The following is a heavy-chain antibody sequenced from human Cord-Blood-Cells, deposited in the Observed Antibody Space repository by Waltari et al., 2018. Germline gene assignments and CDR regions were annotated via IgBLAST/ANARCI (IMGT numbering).Heavy chain of an antibody. Sequence: QGQLQQWGAGLLKPSETLSLTCAVYGGSFSGYYWSWIRQPPGKGLEWIGEINHSGSTNYNPSLKSRVTISVDTSKNQFSLKLSSVTAADTAVYYCARNYDFWSGYVYYWGQGTLVTVSS. CDR1: GGSFSGYY. CDR2: INHSGST. J-gene: IGHJ4*02. V-gene: IGHV4-34*01. D-gene: IGHD3-3*01. CDR3: ARNYDFWSGYVYY.